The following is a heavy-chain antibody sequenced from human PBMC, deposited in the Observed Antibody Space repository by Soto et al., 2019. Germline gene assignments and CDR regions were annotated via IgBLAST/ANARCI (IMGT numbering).Heavy chain of an antibody. Sequence: PVGSLRLSCSASGFTFSSYAMHWVRQAPGKGLEYVSAISSNGGSTYYADSVKGRFTISRDNSKNTLYLQMSSLRAEDTAVYYCVKEAGMAPSYYFDYWGQGTLVTVSS. CDR2: ISSNGGST. D-gene: IGHD6-13*01. J-gene: IGHJ4*02. CDR3: VKEAGMAPSYYFDY. V-gene: IGHV3-64D*06. CDR1: GFTFSSYA.